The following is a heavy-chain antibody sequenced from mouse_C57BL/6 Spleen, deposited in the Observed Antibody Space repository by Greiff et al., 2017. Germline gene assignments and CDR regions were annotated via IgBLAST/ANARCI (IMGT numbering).Heavy chain of an antibody. CDR2: IYPSDSET. D-gene: IGHD4-1*01. CDR1: GYTFTSYW. Sequence: QVQLKQPGAELVRPGSSVKLSCKASGYTFTSYWLDWVKQRPGQGLEWIGNIYPSDSETHYNPKFTDTATLTVDKSSSTAYMQLSSLTSEDSAVYCCARECLGYLDYWGQGTTLTVSS. CDR3: ARECLGYLDY. J-gene: IGHJ2*01. V-gene: IGHV1-61*01.